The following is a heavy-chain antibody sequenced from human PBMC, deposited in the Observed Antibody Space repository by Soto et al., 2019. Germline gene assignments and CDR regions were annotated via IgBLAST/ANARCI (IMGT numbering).Heavy chain of an antibody. D-gene: IGHD3-10*01. J-gene: IGHJ4*02. CDR1: GGSFSGYY. CDR3: ARGRVRRTYYGSGSSEALDY. Sequence: PSETLSLTCAVYGGSFSGYYWSWIRQPPGKGLEWIGEINHSGSTNYNPSLKSRVTISVDTSKNQFSLKLSSVTAADTAVYYCARGRVRRTYYGSGSSEALDYWGQGTLVTVSS. V-gene: IGHV4-34*01. CDR2: INHSGST.